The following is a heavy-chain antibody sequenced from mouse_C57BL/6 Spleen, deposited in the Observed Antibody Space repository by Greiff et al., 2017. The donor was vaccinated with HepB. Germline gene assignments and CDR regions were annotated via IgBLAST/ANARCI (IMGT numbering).Heavy chain of an antibody. CDR2: IYPGDGDT. J-gene: IGHJ2*01. CDR1: GYAFSSSW. Sequence: QVQLQQSGPELVKPGASVKISCKASGYAFSSSWMNWVKQRPGKGLEWIGRIYPGDGDTNYNGKFKGKATLTADKSSSTAYMQHSSLTSEDSAVYLCARAKGYYSFCYWGQGTTLTVSS. D-gene: IGHD2-3*01. V-gene: IGHV1-82*01. CDR3: ARAKGYYSFCY.